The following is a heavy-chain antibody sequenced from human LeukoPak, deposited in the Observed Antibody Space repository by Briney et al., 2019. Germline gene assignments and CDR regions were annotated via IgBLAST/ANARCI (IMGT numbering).Heavy chain of an antibody. D-gene: IGHD3-22*01. CDR1: GYTFTSYA. V-gene: IGHV7-4-1*02. CDR2: INTNTGNP. J-gene: IGHJ4*02. CDR3: ARLEDAEYYYDSKGTGHFDY. Sequence: ASVKVSCKASGYTFTSYAMNWVRQAPGQGLEWMGWINTNTGNPTYAQGFTGRFVFSLDTSVSTAYLQISSLKAEDTAVYYCARLEDAEYYYDSKGTGHFDYWGQGTLVTVSP.